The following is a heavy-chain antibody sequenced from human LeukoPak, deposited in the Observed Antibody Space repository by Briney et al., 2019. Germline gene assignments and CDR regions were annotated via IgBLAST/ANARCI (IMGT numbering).Heavy chain of an antibody. CDR3: ARGNDYGDYYGRHYFDY. CDR1: GYTFTSYG. V-gene: IGHV1-18*01. Sequence: ASVKVSCKASGYTFTSYGISWVRQAPGQGLEWMGWISAYNGNTNYAQKLQGRVTMTTDTSTSTAYMELRSLRSDDTAVYYCARGNDYGDYYGRHYFDYWGQGTLVTVSS. CDR2: ISAYNGNT. J-gene: IGHJ4*02. D-gene: IGHD4-17*01.